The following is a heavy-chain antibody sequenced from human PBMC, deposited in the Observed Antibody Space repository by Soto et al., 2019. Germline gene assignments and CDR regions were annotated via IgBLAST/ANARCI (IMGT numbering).Heavy chain of an antibody. CDR3: MNYNSGWKY. CDR1: GVSISSHSYF. J-gene: IGHJ4*02. V-gene: IGHV4-39*01. Sequence: QLQLQESGPGLVQPSETLSLTCTVSGVSISSHSYFWGWIRQPPGKGLEWIGMISYSGSTYYSPSLKSRVTISADTSKNQLSLRLSSVTAADTAVFHCMNYNSGWKYWGQGTVVTVSS. CDR2: ISYSGST. D-gene: IGHD5-12*01.